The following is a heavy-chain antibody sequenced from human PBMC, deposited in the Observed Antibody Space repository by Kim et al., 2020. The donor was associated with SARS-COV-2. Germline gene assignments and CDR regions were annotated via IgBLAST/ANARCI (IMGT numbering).Heavy chain of an antibody. CDR3: ARQRYCSSTSCWGGAFDI. D-gene: IGHD2-2*01. V-gene: IGHV5-51*01. CDR1: GYSFTSYW. CDR2: IYPGDSDT. J-gene: IGHJ3*02. Sequence: GESLKISCKGSGYSFTSYWIGWVRQMPGKGLEWMGIIYPGDSDTRYSPSFQGQVTISADKSISTAYLQWSSLKASDTAMYYCARQRYCSSTSCWGGAFDIWGQGTMVTVSS.